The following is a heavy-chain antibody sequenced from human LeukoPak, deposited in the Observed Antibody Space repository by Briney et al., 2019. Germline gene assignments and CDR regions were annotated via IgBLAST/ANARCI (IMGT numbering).Heavy chain of an antibody. V-gene: IGHV1-18*01. J-gene: IGHJ6*03. CDR1: GYTFTSYG. Sequence: ASVKVSCKASGYTFTSYGISWVRQAPGQGPEWMGWISAYNGNTNYAQKLQGRVTMTTDTSTSTAYMELRSLRSDDTAVYYCARDKKRGAGATHYYYYMDVWGKGTTVTVSS. CDR2: ISAYNGNT. D-gene: IGHD1-26*01. CDR3: ARDKKRGAGATHYYYYMDV.